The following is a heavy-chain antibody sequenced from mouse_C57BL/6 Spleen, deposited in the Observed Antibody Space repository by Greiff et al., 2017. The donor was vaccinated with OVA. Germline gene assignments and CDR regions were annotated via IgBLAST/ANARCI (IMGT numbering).Heavy chain of an antibody. J-gene: IGHJ1*03. CDR2: LYPGDGDT. Sequence: VQLQQSGPELVKPGASVKISCKASGYAFSSSWMNWVKQRPGKGLEWIGRLYPGDGDTNYNGKFKGKATLTADKSSSTAYMQLSSLTSEDSAVYFCAREGIYYGNYGWYFDVWGTGTTVTVSS. CDR3: AREGIYYGNYGWYFDV. CDR1: GYAFSSSW. D-gene: IGHD2-1*01. V-gene: IGHV1-82*01.